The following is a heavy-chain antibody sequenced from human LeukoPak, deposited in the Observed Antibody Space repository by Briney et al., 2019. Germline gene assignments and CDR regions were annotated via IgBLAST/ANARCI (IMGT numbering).Heavy chain of an antibody. D-gene: IGHD4-11*01. CDR2: IPYDGSNK. Sequence: GGSLRLSCAASGFTLSSYAMHWVRQAPGKGLEWVAVIPYDGSNKYYADSVKGRFTISRDNSKNTLYLQMNSLRAEDTAVYYCARGYLTTFDPWGQGTLVTVSS. J-gene: IGHJ5*02. CDR3: ARGYLTTFDP. V-gene: IGHV3-30*01. CDR1: GFTLSSYA.